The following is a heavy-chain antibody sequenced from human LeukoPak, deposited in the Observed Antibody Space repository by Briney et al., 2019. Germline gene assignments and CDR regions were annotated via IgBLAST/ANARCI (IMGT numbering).Heavy chain of an antibody. V-gene: IGHV1-2*02. J-gene: IGHJ3*02. CDR3: VKGWDSSGYYAFDI. D-gene: IGHD3-22*01. CDR2: INPNSGGT. CDR1: GYTFTGYH. Sequence: ASVKVSCKASGYTFTGYHIHWVRQAPGQGPEWMAWINPNSGGTKYAQKFQGRVTMTRDTSISTAYMEMSRLTSDDTAVYYCVKGWDSSGYYAFDIWGRGTMVTVSS.